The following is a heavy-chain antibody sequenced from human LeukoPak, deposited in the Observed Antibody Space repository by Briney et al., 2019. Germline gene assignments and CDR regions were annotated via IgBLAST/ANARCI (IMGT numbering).Heavy chain of an antibody. J-gene: IGHJ4*02. D-gene: IGHD2-2*01. CDR3: ARVPPAGYCSSTSCYGPFDY. Sequence: ASVKVSCKASGYTFTGYYMHWVRQAPGQGLEWKGWINPNSGGTNYAEKFQGRVTMTRDTSISTAYMELSRLRSDDTAVYYCARVPPAGYCSSTSCYGPFDYWGQGTLVTVSS. CDR1: GYTFTGYY. V-gene: IGHV1-2*02. CDR2: INPNSGGT.